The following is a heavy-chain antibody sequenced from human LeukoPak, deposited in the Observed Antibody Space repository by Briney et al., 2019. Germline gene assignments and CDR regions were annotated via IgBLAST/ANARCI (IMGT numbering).Heavy chain of an antibody. CDR3: ARTRTGKPDF. V-gene: IGHV1-2*02. CDR2: VNPSSGGT. D-gene: IGHD1-14*01. CDR1: GYTFIVHY. J-gene: IGHJ4*02. Sequence: ASVKVSCKASGYTFIVHYIHWVRQAPRQGLEWMGWVNPSSGGTNYAQKLQDRVTMTRDTSINTAYMELSSLRSDDTAVYYCARTRTGKPDFWGQGTLVTVSS.